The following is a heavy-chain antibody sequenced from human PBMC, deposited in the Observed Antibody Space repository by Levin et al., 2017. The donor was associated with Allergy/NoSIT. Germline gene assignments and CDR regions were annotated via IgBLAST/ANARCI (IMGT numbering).Heavy chain of an antibody. Sequence: ASVKVSCAASGFTFSNYWMHWVRQAPGKGLVWVSHINSDGSNTNYADSVKGRFTISRDNAKNTLYLQMNSLRAEDTAVYYCARGGCSSTSCLDSWGQGTLVTVSP. CDR3: ARGGCSSTSCLDS. D-gene: IGHD2-2*01. J-gene: IGHJ5*01. V-gene: IGHV3-74*01. CDR2: INSDGSNT. CDR1: GFTFSNYW.